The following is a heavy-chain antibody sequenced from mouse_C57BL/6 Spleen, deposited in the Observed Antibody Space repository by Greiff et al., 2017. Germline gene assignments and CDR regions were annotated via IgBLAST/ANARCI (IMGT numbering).Heavy chain of an antibody. CDR1: GYTFTSYW. CDR3: ARESGEAY. J-gene: IGHJ3*01. D-gene: IGHD4-1*01. CDR2: IDPSDSYT. V-gene: IGHV1-50*01. Sequence: QVQLQQPGAELVKPGASVKLSCKASGYTFTSYWMPWVKQRPGQGLEWIGEIDPSDSYTNYNQKFKGKATLTVDTSSSTAYMQLSSLTSEDSAVYDCARESGEAYWGKGTLVTVSA.